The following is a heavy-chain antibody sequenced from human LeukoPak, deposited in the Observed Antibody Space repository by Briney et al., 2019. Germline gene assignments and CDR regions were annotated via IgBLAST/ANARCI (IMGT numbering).Heavy chain of an antibody. Sequence: SETLSRTCTVSGGSNSSYYWSWIRQPPGKGLEWIGYIYYSGSTNYNPSLKSRVTISVDTSKNQFSLKLSSVTAADTAVYYCARDNWNYGSSMDVWGQGTTVTVSS. CDR3: ARDNWNYGSSMDV. CDR1: GGSNSSYY. D-gene: IGHD1-7*01. J-gene: IGHJ6*02. CDR2: IYYSGST. V-gene: IGHV4-59*01.